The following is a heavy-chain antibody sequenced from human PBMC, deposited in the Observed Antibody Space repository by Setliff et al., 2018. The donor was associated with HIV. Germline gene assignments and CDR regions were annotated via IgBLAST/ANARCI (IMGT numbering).Heavy chain of an antibody. CDR3: ARDPTYISSWPGHACDI. J-gene: IGHJ3*02. Sequence: ASVKVSCKASNYTFSTYAITWVRQAPGQGLEWMGWISTYYGSTKYEQKFQGRVTMTTDLSTSTAHMELRSLRSDDTAVYYCARDPTYISSWPGHACDIWGQGTMVTVSS. D-gene: IGHD6-6*01. CDR2: ISTYYGST. CDR1: NYTFSTYA. V-gene: IGHV1-18*01.